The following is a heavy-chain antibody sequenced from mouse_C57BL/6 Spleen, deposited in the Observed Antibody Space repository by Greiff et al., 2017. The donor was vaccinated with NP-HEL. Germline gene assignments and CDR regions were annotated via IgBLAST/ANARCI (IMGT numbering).Heavy chain of an antibody. J-gene: IGHJ4*01. Sequence: VQLQESGPELVKPGASVKISCKASGYAFSSSWMNWVKQRPGKGLEWIGRIYPGDGDTNYNGKFKGKATLTADKSSSTAYMQLSSLTSEDSAVYFCARSTPAPMDYWGQGTSVTVSS. V-gene: IGHV1-82*01. CDR3: ARSTPAPMDY. CDR1: GYAFSSSW. CDR2: IYPGDGDT.